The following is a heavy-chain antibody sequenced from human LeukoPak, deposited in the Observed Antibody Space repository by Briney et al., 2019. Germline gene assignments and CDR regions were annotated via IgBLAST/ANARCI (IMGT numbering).Heavy chain of an antibody. Sequence: ASVKVSCKASGYTFTSYAMNWVRQAPGQGLEWMGWINTNTGNPTYAQGFTGRFVFSLDTSVSTAYLQISSLKAEDTAVYYCARPPVGTYSSGWYDYYYYYMDVWGKGTTVTVSS. CDR3: ARPPVGTYSSGWYDYYYYYMDV. V-gene: IGHV7-4-1*02. J-gene: IGHJ6*03. CDR1: GYTFTSYA. D-gene: IGHD6-19*01. CDR2: INTNTGNP.